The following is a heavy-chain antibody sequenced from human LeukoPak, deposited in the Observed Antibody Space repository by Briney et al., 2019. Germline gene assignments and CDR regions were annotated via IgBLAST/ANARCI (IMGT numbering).Heavy chain of an antibody. V-gene: IGHV4-34*01. CDR2: INHSGST. D-gene: IGHD3-16*02. CDR1: GGSFSGYY. CDR3: AREQYDYVWGSYRSHWYFDL. Sequence: PSETLSLTCAVYGGSFSGYYWSWIRQPPGKGLEGIGEINHSGSTNYNPSLKSRVTISVDTSKNQFSLKLSSVTAADTAVYYCAREQYDYVWGSYRSHWYFDLWGRGTLVTVSS. J-gene: IGHJ2*01.